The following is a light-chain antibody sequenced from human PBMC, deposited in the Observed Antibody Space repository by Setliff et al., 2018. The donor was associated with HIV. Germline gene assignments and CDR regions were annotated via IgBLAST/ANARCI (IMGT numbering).Light chain of an antibody. CDR2: DVS. V-gene: IGLV2-11*01. Sequence: QSALTQPRSVSGSPGQSVTISCTGTSSDLGGYNYVSWYQQHPGKAPKLMIYDVSKRPSGVPDRFSGSKSGNTASLTISGLQAEDEADYYCCSYAGSYKVFGTGTKGTV. CDR3: CSYAGSYKV. J-gene: IGLJ1*01. CDR1: SSDLGGYNY.